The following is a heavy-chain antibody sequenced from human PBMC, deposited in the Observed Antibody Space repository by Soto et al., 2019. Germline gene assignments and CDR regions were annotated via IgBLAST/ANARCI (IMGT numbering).Heavy chain of an antibody. D-gene: IGHD3-22*01. CDR3: ARAREPITMIVVVDYYYGMDV. CDR1: GGTFSSYT. V-gene: IGHV1-69*13. CDR2: IIPIFGTA. J-gene: IGHJ6*02. Sequence: VASVKVSCKASGGTFSSYTISWVRQAPGRGLEWMGGIIPIFGTANYAQKFQGRVTITADESTSTTYMELSSLRSEDTAVYYCARAREPITMIVVVDYYYGMDVWGQGTTVPVSS.